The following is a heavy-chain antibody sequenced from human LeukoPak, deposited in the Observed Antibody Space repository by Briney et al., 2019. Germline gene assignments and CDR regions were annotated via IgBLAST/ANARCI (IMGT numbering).Heavy chain of an antibody. CDR1: GGTFSSYA. D-gene: IGHD6-13*01. J-gene: IGHJ4*02. CDR3: ARLYPTTLTSYSSSL. V-gene: IGHV1-69*01. CDR2: IIPIFGTA. Sequence: SVKVSCKASGGTFSSYAISWVRQAPGQGLEWMGRIIPIFGTANYAQKFQGRVTITPEESSITAYTESTSLRSEDTALCYCARLYPTTLTSYSSSLWGQGTLVTVSS.